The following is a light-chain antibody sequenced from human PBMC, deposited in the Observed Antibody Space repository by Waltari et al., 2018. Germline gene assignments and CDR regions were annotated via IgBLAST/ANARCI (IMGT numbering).Light chain of an antibody. CDR1: SGYGHFA. J-gene: IGLJ3*02. Sequence: QVVLTQSPSASASLGSSVKLTCTLSSGYGHFAISWHQHQPEKGPRYLMKLNSDGSHTKGDGIPDRFSGSSSGAERYLTISSLQSEDEAEYYCQTWGTGTYWVFGGGTKLTVL. V-gene: IGLV4-69*01. CDR2: LNSDGSH. CDR3: QTWGTGTYWV.